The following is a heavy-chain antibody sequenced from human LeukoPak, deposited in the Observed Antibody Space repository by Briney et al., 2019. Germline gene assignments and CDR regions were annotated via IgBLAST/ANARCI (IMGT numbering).Heavy chain of an antibody. CDR1: GITLSNYG. V-gene: IGHV3-23*01. CDR3: AKRGVVIRVILVGYHKEAYYFDS. CDR2: ISDSGGRT. D-gene: IGHD3-22*01. J-gene: IGHJ4*02. Sequence: GGSQRLSCAVSGITLSNYGMSWVRQAPGKGLEWDAGISDSGGRTNYADSVKGRFAISRDNPRNTLYLQMNSLRAEDTAVYFCAKRGVVIRVILVGYHKEAYYFDSWGQGALVTVSS.